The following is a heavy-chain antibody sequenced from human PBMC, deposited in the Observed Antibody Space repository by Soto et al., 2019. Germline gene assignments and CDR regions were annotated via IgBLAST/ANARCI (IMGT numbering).Heavy chain of an antibody. Sequence: EVQLVESGGGVVQPGGSLRLSCAASGLSVGNNYMSWVRQAPGKGLEWVSVIYSGSTTHYADSVKGRFSISRDSSRNTVYIQMNSLRVEDTAVYHCARGYWVQGYGSGTYFDYWGQGTVVTVSS. CDR3: ARGYWVQGYGSGTYFDY. CDR2: IYSGSTT. D-gene: IGHD3-10*01. CDR1: GLSVGNNY. J-gene: IGHJ4*02. V-gene: IGHV3-66*01.